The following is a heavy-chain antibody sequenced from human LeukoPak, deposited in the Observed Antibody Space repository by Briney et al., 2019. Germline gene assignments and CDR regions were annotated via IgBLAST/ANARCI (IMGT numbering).Heavy chain of an antibody. J-gene: IGHJ5*02. V-gene: IGHV4-34*01. D-gene: IGHD3-10*01. CDR1: GVSFSGYY. CDR2: INHSGST. Sequence: SETLSLTCAVYGVSFSGYYWSWVRQPPGKGLEWLGEINHSGSTNYNPSLKSRVTISVHTSKNQFSLKLSSVTAADTAVYYCARAGGTYYYCSGSYSNWFDPWGQGTLVTVSS. CDR3: ARAGGTYYYCSGSYSNWFDP.